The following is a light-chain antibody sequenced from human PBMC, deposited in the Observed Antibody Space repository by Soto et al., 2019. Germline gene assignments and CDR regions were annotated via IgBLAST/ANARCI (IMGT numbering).Light chain of an antibody. J-gene: IGKJ2*01. CDR1: QSVSSY. V-gene: IGKV3-11*01. Sequence: EIVLTQSPATLSLSPWERATLSCRASQSVSSYLAWYQQKPGQAPRLLIYDASNRATGIPARFSGSGSGTDFTLTISSLEPEDFAVYYCQQRSNWPPGYTFGQGTKVDIK. CDR3: QQRSNWPPGYT. CDR2: DAS.